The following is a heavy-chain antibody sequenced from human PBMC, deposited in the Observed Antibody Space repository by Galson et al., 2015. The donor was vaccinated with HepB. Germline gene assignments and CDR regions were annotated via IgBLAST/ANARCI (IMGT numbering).Heavy chain of an antibody. V-gene: IGHV3-15*07. D-gene: IGHD1-1*01. J-gene: IGHJ4*02. Sequence: SLRLSCAASGFTFSNAWMNWVRQAPGKGLEWVGRIKSKTDGGTTDYAAPVKGRFTVSRDNAKNSLYLQMNSLRDEDTAVYYCTRARYGDSWGQGTLVTVSS. CDR3: TRARYGDS. CDR1: GFTFSNAW. CDR2: IKSKTDGGTT.